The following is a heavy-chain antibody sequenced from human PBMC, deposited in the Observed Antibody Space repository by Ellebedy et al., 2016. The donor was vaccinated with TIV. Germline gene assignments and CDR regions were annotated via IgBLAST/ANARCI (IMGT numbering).Heavy chain of an antibody. CDR1: GFTFSSYS. D-gene: IGHD3-22*01. J-gene: IGHJ1*01. V-gene: IGHV3-21*01. Sequence: GGSLRLSXAASGFTFSSYSMNWVRQAPGKGLEWVSSISSSSSYIYYADSVKGRFTISRDNAKNSLYLQMNSLRAEDTAVYYCASVGYYYDSSGYSGAEYFQHWGQGTLVTVSS. CDR2: ISSSSSYI. CDR3: ASVGYYYDSSGYSGAEYFQH.